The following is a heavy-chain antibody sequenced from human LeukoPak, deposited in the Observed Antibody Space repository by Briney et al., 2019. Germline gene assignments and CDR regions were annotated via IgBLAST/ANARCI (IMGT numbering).Heavy chain of an antibody. CDR1: GFTFSSYA. Sequence: GGSLRLSCAASGFTFSSYAMHWVRQAPGKGLEWVAVISYDGSNKYYADSVKGRFTISRDNSKNTLYLQMNSLRAEDTAVYYCAGGPYYYDSSGYRGDFQHWGQGTLVTVSS. CDR3: AGGPYYYDSSGYRGDFQH. CDR2: ISYDGSNK. V-gene: IGHV3-30-3*01. J-gene: IGHJ1*01. D-gene: IGHD3-22*01.